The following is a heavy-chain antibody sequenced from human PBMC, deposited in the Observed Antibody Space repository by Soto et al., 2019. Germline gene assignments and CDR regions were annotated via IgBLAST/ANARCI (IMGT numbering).Heavy chain of an antibody. J-gene: IGHJ6*02. CDR3: ASSARGFYCSSTSCYGYGMDV. Sequence: KASETLSLTCTVSGGSISSYYWSWIRQPAGKGLEWIGRIYTSGSTNYNPSLKSRVTMSVDTSKNQFSLKLSSVTAADTAVYYCASSARGFYCSSTSCYGYGMDVWGQGTTVTVSS. V-gene: IGHV4-4*07. CDR2: IYTSGST. D-gene: IGHD2-2*01. CDR1: GGSISSYY.